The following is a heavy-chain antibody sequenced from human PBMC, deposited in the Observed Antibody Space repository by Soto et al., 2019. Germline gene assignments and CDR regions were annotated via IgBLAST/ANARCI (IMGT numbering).Heavy chain of an antibody. Sequence: GGSLRLSCAASGFTFSSYATSWVRQAPGKGLEWVSAISGSGGSTYYADSVKGRFTISRDNSKNTLYLQMNSLRAEDTAVYYCAKDGCGGDCYFGYWGQGTLVTVSS. CDR1: GFTFSSYA. CDR3: AKDGCGGDCYFGY. D-gene: IGHD2-21*01. CDR2: ISGSGGST. J-gene: IGHJ4*02. V-gene: IGHV3-23*01.